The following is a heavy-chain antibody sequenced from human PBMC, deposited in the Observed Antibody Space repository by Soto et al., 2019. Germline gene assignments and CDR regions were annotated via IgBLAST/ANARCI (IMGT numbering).Heavy chain of an antibody. D-gene: IGHD5-18*01. V-gene: IGHV4-31*03. CDR3: ARGTSYGAYLDY. CDR2: IYYSGST. J-gene: IGHJ4*02. Sequence: KASETLSLTCTVSGGSISSGGYYWSWIRQHPGKGLEWIGYIYYSGSTYYNPSLKSRVTISVDTSKNQFSLKLSSVTAADTAVYYCARGTSYGAYLDYWGQGTLVTVSS. CDR1: GGSISSGGYY.